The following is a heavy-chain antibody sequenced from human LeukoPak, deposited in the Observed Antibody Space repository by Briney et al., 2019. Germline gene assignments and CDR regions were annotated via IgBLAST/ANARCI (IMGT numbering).Heavy chain of an antibody. J-gene: IGHJ4*02. CDR1: GYTFTSYG. Sequence: ASVKVSCKASGYTFTSYGISWVRQAPGQGLEWMGWISAYNGNTNYAQKLQGRVTMTTDTSTSTAYMELRSLRSDDTAVYYCASSPLYCSSTSCYPIYYFDYWGQGTLVTVSS. V-gene: IGHV1-18*01. CDR2: ISAYNGNT. CDR3: ASSPLYCSSTSCYPIYYFDY. D-gene: IGHD2-2*01.